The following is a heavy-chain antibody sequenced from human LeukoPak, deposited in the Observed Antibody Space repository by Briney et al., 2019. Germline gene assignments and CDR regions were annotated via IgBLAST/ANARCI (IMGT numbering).Heavy chain of an antibody. Sequence: GGSLRLSCVGSGFNFRTYNLNWVRQAPGKGLEWVSDISGSSSYTDYADSAKGRFTTSKDNANSSVFLQMDSLRAEDTAVYYCARGHNSGYYLKYWGRGTLVTVSS. J-gene: IGHJ4*02. V-gene: IGHV3-21*05. D-gene: IGHD3-22*01. CDR1: GFNFRTYN. CDR3: ARGHNSGYYLKY. CDR2: ISGSSSYT.